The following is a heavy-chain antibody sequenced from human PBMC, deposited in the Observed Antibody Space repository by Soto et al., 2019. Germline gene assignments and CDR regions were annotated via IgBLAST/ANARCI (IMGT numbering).Heavy chain of an antibody. D-gene: IGHD3-16*01. V-gene: IGHV2-5*02. Sequence: QITLKESGPTLVEPTQTLTLTCTFSGFSLSTSGVGVGWIRQPPGKALEWLALIYWDDDKRYSPSLKGRLTLTKETSKNPVVLTMTNMDPVDTATYYFAHTSLGTFGFDPWGQGTLVTVSS. CDR2: IYWDDDK. CDR3: AHTSLGTFGFDP. CDR1: GFSLSTSGVG. J-gene: IGHJ5*02.